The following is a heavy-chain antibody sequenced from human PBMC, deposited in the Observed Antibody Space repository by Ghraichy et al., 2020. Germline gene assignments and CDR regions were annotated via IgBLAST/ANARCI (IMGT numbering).Heavy chain of an antibody. CDR1: GGSISSYY. V-gene: IGHV4-59*01. CDR3: ASGPITIFGVVSGPYFPS. J-gene: IGHJ5*02. CDR2: IYYSGST. D-gene: IGHD3-3*01. Sequence: SQTLSLTCTVSGGSISSYYWSWIRQPPGKGLEWIGYIYYSGSTNYNPSLKSRVTISVDTSKNQFSLKLSSVTAADTAVYYCASGPITIFGVVSGPYFPSWGQGTLVTVSS.